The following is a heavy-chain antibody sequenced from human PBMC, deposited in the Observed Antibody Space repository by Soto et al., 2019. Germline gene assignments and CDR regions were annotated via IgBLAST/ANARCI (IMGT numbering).Heavy chain of an antibody. J-gene: IGHJ3*02. V-gene: IGHV3-72*01. D-gene: IGHD1-26*01. Sequence: GGSLGLSCAASGLTVSNHYVYWVRQAPGKGLEGVGRTRNKANSYTTEYAASVEGRLTLSRDDSTTSLYLQMHSLKTEDTVVYFCARDSGSTYSAFDIWGQGTM. CDR1: GLTVSNHY. CDR2: TRNKANSYTT. CDR3: ARDSGSTYSAFDI.